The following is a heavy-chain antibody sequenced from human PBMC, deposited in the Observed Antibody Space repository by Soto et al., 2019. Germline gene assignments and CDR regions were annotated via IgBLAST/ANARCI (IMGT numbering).Heavy chain of an antibody. Sequence: SETLSLTCAVSGGSISSGGYSWSWIPQPPGKGLEWIGYIYHSGSTYYNPSHKSRFTISVDMSKNQFSLNLSSVTAADRAVYYCAREAFYGFSVWGQGTTGTVSS. J-gene: IGHJ6*02. V-gene: IGHV4-30-2*01. CDR1: GGSISSGGYS. CDR2: IYHSGST. D-gene: IGHD3-16*01. CDR3: AREAFYGFSV.